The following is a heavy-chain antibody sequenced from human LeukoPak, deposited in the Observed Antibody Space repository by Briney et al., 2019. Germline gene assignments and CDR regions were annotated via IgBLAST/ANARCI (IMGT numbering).Heavy chain of an antibody. J-gene: IGHJ4*01. CDR1: GGSISTDNW. D-gene: IGHD6-19*01. CDR2: IYHNGDV. CDR3: AREVAAGSYRGFDY. V-gene: IGHV4-4*02. Sequence: SETLSLTCAVSGGSISTDNWWHWIRQSPGKGLGWIAEIYHNGDVHYNPFLKSRVTMSVDTSKNQFSLKVNSVTAADTATYFCAREVAAGSYRGFDYWGQGTLVTVSS.